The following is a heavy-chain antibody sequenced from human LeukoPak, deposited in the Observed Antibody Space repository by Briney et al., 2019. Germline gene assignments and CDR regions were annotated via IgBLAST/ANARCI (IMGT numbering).Heavy chain of an antibody. V-gene: IGHV1-46*02. CDR2: INPSGGST. D-gene: IGHD3-10*01. CDR3: ARGAEVWFGELFLVDY. J-gene: IGHJ4*02. Sequence: ASVKVSCKASGGTFNRYTLSWVRQAPGQGLEWMGIINPSGGSTSYAQKFQGRVTMTRDTSTSTVYMELSSLRSEDTAVYYCARGAEVWFGELFLVDYWGQGTLVTVSS. CDR1: GGTFNRYT.